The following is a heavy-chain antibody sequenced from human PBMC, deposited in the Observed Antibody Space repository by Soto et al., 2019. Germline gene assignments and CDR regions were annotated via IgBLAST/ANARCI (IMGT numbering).Heavy chain of an antibody. Sequence: EVQLVESGGGLVQPGRSLRLSCAASGFTFDDYAMHWVRQAPGKGLEWVSGISWNSGSIGYADSVKGRFTISRDNAKNSLYLQMNSLRAEDTALYYCAREYSSLSGGGLDYWGQGTLVTVSS. CDR2: ISWNSGSI. CDR1: GFTFDDYA. J-gene: IGHJ4*02. D-gene: IGHD6-6*01. CDR3: AREYSSLSGGGLDY. V-gene: IGHV3-9*01.